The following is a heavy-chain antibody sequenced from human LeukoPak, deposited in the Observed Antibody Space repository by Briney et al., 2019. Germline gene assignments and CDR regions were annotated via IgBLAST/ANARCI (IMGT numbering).Heavy chain of an antibody. CDR1: GFTFSSYA. CDR2: ISGSGGRT. D-gene: IGHD3-22*01. V-gene: IGHV3-23*01. Sequence: GGSLRLSCAASGFTFSSYAMSWVRQAPGKGLKWVSGISGSGGRTYYADSVKGRLTISRENSKNTLYLQMNSLRAEDTAVYYCAKANYYDSSGPRSAFDSWGQGTMVTVSS. CDR3: AKANYYDSSGPRSAFDS. J-gene: IGHJ3*02.